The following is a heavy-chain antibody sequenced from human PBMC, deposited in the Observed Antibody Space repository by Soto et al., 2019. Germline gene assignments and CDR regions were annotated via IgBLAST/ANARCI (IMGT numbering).Heavy chain of an antibody. J-gene: IGHJ5*02. D-gene: IGHD3-10*01. V-gene: IGHV3-30*18. CDR3: AKDAAGFGELLPWADP. CDR1: GFTFSSYG. CDR2: ISYDGSNK. Sequence: PGGSLRLSCAASGFTFSSYGMHWVRQAPGKGLEWVAVISYDGSNKYYADSVKGRFTISRDNSKNTLYLQMNSLRAEDTAVYYCAKDAAGFGELLPWADPSGQGT.